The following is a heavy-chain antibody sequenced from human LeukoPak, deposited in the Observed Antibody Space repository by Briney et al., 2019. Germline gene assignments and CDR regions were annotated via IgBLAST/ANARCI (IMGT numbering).Heavy chain of an antibody. V-gene: IGHV4-61*01. Sequence: TSETLSLTCTVSGGSISSSSYYWTWIRQPPGKGLGWIGYIYYSGSTNYNPSLKSRVTISVDTSKNQFSLKLSSVTAADTAVYYCARAFYPGYYSYMAVWGKGTTVTVSS. CDR1: GGSISSSSYY. CDR2: IYYSGST. D-gene: IGHD3-3*02. CDR3: ARAFYPGYYSYMAV. J-gene: IGHJ6*03.